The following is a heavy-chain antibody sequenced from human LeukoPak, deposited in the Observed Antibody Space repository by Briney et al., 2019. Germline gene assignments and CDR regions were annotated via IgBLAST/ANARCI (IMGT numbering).Heavy chain of an antibody. Sequence: PGRSLRLSCAASGFTFSSYGMHWVRQAPGKGLEWAAVISYDGSNKYYADSVKGRFTISRDNSKNTLYLQMNSLRAEDTAVYYCAKPRREYDFWSGYWFNWGQGTLVTVSS. J-gene: IGHJ4*02. V-gene: IGHV3-30*18. D-gene: IGHD3-3*01. CDR2: ISYDGSNK. CDR3: AKPRREYDFWSGYWFN. CDR1: GFTFSSYG.